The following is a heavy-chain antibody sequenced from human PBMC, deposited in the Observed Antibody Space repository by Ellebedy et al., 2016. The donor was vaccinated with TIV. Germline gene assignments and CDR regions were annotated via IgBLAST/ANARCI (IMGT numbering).Heavy chain of an antibody. CDR2: IYTIGST. J-gene: IGHJ4*02. V-gene: IGHV4-4*07. D-gene: IGHD6-6*01. Sequence: SDTLSLTXTLPGGSISSYSWRWIRQPAGKGLEWIGRIYTIGSTNYNPSLKSRVTMSADTSKNQFSLKLSSVTAADTAVYYCASSWGGTSIAAFDYWGQGTLVTVSS. CDR3: ASSWGGTSIAAFDY. CDR1: GGSISSYS.